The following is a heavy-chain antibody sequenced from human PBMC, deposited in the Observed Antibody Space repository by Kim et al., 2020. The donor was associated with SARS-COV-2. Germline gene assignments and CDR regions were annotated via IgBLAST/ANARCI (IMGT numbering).Heavy chain of an antibody. CDR1: GFTFSDHY. Sequence: GGSLRLSCAASGFTFSDHYMDWVRQAPGKGLEWVGRTRNKARSYTTEYAASVKGRFTISRDESKNSLYLQMNSLKTDDTAVYYCVRSTSGVTGHSYFDYWGQGTLVTVSS. D-gene: IGHD3-9*01. CDR2: TRNKARSYTT. J-gene: IGHJ4*02. V-gene: IGHV3-72*01. CDR3: VRSTSGVTGHSYFDY.